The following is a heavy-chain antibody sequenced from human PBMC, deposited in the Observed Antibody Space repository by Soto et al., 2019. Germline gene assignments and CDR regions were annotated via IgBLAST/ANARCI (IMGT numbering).Heavy chain of an antibody. Sequence: SETLSLTCSVSGGSIRSNIHYWGWIRQPPGKGLEWIATVHYSGSTYYTPSLKNRVTISADTSNNQFSLRLNSVTAADTAVYYCARQHYYDSSGYYTWNWGQGTLVTVSS. D-gene: IGHD3-22*01. J-gene: IGHJ4*02. V-gene: IGHV4-39*01. CDR1: GGSIRSNIHY. CDR2: VHYSGST. CDR3: ARQHYYDSSGYYTWN.